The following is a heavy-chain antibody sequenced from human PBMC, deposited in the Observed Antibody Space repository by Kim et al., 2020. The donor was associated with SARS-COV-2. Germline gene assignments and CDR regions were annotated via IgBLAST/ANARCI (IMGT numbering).Heavy chain of an antibody. J-gene: IGHJ3*02. V-gene: IGHV1-24*01. CDR1: GYTLTELS. D-gene: IGHD1-26*01. Sequence: ASVKVSCKVSGYTLTELSMHWVRQAPGKGLEWMGGFDPEDGETIYAQKFQGRVTMTEDTSTDTAYMELSSLRSEDTAVYYCATARRVGASQGAFDIWGQGTMVTVSS. CDR2: FDPEDGET. CDR3: ATARRVGASQGAFDI.